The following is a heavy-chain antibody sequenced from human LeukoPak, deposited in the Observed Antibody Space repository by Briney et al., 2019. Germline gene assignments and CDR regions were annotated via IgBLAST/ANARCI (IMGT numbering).Heavy chain of an antibody. V-gene: IGHV1-18*01. Sequence: ASVNVSCEASGYIFTSYGFAWVRQAPGQGLEWMGWVSALNGNTNYAQKFQGRVTMTTDTSTSTAYMELRSLTSDDTAMYYCARDPEGVTPLDYWGQGTLVIVSS. CDR3: ARDPEGVTPLDY. CDR2: VSALNGNT. D-gene: IGHD3-10*01. CDR1: GYIFTSYG. J-gene: IGHJ4*02.